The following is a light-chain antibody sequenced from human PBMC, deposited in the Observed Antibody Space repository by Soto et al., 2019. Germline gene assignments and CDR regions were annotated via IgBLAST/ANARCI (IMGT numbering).Light chain of an antibody. J-gene: IGLJ1*01. CDR2: DVS. CDR3: SSYTSSSTYV. V-gene: IGLV2-14*01. CDR1: ISDVGSYNY. Sequence: QSALTQPASVSGSPGQSITISCTGTISDVGSYNYVSWYQQHPGKAPKLMIYDVSNRPSGVSNCFSGSKSGNTASLTISGLQAEDEADYYCSSYTSSSTYVFGTGTKVTVL.